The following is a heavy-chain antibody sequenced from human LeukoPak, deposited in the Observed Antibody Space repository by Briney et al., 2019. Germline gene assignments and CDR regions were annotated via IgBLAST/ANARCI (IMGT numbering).Heavy chain of an antibody. Sequence: ASVNVSCKASGGTFSSYAISWVRQAPGQGLEWMGGIIPIFGTANYAQKFQGRVTITTDESTSTAYMELSSLRSEDTAVYYCARGGLYYYDSSGSLPFDYWGQGTLVTVSS. V-gene: IGHV1-69*05. D-gene: IGHD3-22*01. CDR2: IIPIFGTA. CDR3: ARGGLYYYDSSGSLPFDY. J-gene: IGHJ4*02. CDR1: GGTFSSYA.